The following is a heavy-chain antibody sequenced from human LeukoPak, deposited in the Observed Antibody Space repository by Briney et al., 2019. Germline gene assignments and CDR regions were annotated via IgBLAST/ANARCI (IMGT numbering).Heavy chain of an antibody. CDR2: IYYSGST. CDR3: ARDDSSGYHFDY. J-gene: IGHJ4*02. Sequence: PSETLSLTCTVSGGFVSSGSYYWSWIRQPPGKGLEWIGYIYYSGSTNYNPSLKSRVTISVDTSKNQFSLKLSSVTAADTAVYYCARDDSSGYHFDYWGQGTLVTVSS. CDR1: GGFVSSGSYY. V-gene: IGHV4-61*01. D-gene: IGHD3-22*01.